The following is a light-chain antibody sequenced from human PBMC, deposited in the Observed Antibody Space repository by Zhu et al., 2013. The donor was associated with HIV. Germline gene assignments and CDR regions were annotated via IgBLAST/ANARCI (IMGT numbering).Light chain of an antibody. Sequence: EIVLTQSPGTLSLSPGETATLSCRASQSVGSRSLAWYQQKPGQAPRLLIYDASIRATGIADRFSGSGYETDFTLTITRLEPEDFAVYYCQQYNNWPPITFGQGTRLEIK. J-gene: IGKJ5*01. CDR1: QSVGSRS. V-gene: IGKV3-20*01. CDR2: DAS. CDR3: QQYNNWPPIT.